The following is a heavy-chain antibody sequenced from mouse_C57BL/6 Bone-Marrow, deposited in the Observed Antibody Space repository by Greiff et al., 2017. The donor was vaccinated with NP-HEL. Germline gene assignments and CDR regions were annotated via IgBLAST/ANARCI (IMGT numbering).Heavy chain of an antibody. CDR1: GYTFTNYW. CDR2: IYPGGGYT. J-gene: IGHJ2*01. Sequence: VQLQQSGAELVRPGTSVKMSCKASGYTFTNYWIGWAKQRPGHGLEWIGDIYPGGGYTNYNEKFKGKATLTAYKSSSTAYMQFSSLTSEDSAIYYCARRDGSSYNYWGQGTTLTGSS. CDR3: ARRDGSSYNY. D-gene: IGHD1-1*01. V-gene: IGHV1-63*01.